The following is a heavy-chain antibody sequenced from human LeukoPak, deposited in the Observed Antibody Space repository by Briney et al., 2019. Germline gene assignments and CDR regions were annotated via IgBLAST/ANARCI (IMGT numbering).Heavy chain of an antibody. Sequence: GGSLRLSCAASGFTFSSYSMNWVRQAPGKGLEWVSSISSSSSYIYYADSVKGRFTISRDNAKNSLYLQMNSLGAEDTAVYYCARTKVRGVMNYWGKETLVTVSS. D-gene: IGHD3-10*01. J-gene: IGHJ4*02. CDR3: ARTKVRGVMNY. CDR1: GFTFSSYS. CDR2: ISSSSSYI. V-gene: IGHV3-21*01.